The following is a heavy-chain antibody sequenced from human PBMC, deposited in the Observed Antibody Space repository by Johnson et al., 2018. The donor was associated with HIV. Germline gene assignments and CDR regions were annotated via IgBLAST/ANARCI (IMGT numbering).Heavy chain of an antibody. D-gene: IGHD7-27*01. Sequence: QVQVVESGGGVVQPGRSLRLSCVAYGFTFSSYGMHWVRQAPGKGLEWVAFIRYDGSNKYYADSVKGRFTISRDNSKNTLYLQMNSLRAEDTALYYCAKERHPNWGPRGDAFDIWGQGTMVTVSS. CDR1: GFTFSSYG. V-gene: IGHV3-30*02. CDR3: AKERHPNWGPRGDAFDI. CDR2: IRYDGSNK. J-gene: IGHJ3*02.